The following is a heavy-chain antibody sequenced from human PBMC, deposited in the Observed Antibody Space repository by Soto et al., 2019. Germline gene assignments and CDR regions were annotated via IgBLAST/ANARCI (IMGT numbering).Heavy chain of an antibody. D-gene: IGHD1-7*01. CDR1: GGSINNTNNW. CDR3: ASRDPGTSVDY. Sequence: SKTLSLTCSVSGGSINNTNNWWTWVRQPPGQGLEWIGEIYRTGSTNYNPSLKSRVTISLDKSENQFSLKVTSLTAADTAVYYCASRDPGTSVDYWGQGTLVTVSS. V-gene: IGHV4-4*02. CDR2: IYRTGST. J-gene: IGHJ4*02.